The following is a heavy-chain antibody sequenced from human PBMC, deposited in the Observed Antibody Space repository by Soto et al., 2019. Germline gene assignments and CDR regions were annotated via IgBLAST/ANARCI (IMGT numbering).Heavy chain of an antibody. D-gene: IGHD6-19*01. CDR1: GGSISSYY. CDR3: ARERYSSGWYNYFDP. J-gene: IGHJ5*02. Sequence: QVQLQESGPGLVKASETLSLTCTVSGGSISSYYWNWFRQSPGKGLEWIGNIHYSGRTNYNPSLKRRVTISVDTSGNHFSLELSSVTAADTAVYYCARERYSSGWYNYFDPWGQGTLVTVSS. CDR2: IHYSGRT. V-gene: IGHV4-59*01.